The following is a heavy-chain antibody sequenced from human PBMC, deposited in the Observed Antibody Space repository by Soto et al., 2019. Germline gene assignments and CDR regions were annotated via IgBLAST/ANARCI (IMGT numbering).Heavy chain of an antibody. CDR2: INPKSGGT. J-gene: IGHJ6*02. CDR1: GYSFTDYH. Sequence: ASVKVSCKASGYSFTDYHIHWVRQAPGQGLEWLGRINPKSGGTSTAQKFQGWVTMTTDTSISTASMARTRLTSDDTAIYYCARGDSTDCSNGVCSFFYNHDMDVWGQGTTVTVSS. V-gene: IGHV1-2*04. CDR3: ARGDSTDCSNGVCSFFYNHDMDV. D-gene: IGHD2-8*01.